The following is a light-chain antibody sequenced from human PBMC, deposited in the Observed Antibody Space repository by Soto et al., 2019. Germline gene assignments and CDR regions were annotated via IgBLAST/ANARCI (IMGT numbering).Light chain of an antibody. Sequence: EVVLPQSPATLSLAPAERATFSCRASQFLSSYLAWYQQKPGQPPRLLIYDTSNRATGIPARFSGSRSGTDFTLTISSLEPEDFGVYFCHQRNKFGQGTRLEIK. CDR2: DTS. V-gene: IGKV3-11*01. CDR1: QFLSSY. CDR3: HQRNK. J-gene: IGKJ5*01.